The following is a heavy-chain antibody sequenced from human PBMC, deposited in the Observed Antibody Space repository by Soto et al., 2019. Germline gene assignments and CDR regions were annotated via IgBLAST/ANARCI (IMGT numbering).Heavy chain of an antibody. CDR2: ISYSGNT. CDR1: GGSVSSGSYY. J-gene: IGHJ5*01. V-gene: IGHV4-61*01. D-gene: IGHD6-13*01. CDR3: TRDSRSACFYS. Sequence: QVQLQESGPGLVKPSETLSLTCTVSGGSVSSGSYYWSWLRQPPGKALEWIGYISYSGNTNYNPSLMSRVAISIDTSRNQFSLKLSSVTAAATAVYYCTRDSRSACFYSWGQGTLVTVSS.